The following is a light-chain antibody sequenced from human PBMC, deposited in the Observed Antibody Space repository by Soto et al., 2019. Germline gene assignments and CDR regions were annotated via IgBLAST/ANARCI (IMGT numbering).Light chain of an antibody. CDR3: SSYTSSSTPLYV. V-gene: IGLV2-14*01. Sequence: QSALTQPASVSGSPGQSITISCTGTSSDGGGYNYVSWYQQHPGKAPKLMIYDVSNRPSGVSNRFSGSKSGNTASLTISGLQAEDEADYYCSSYTSSSTPLYVFGTRTKLTVL. J-gene: IGLJ1*01. CDR2: DVS. CDR1: SSDGGGYNY.